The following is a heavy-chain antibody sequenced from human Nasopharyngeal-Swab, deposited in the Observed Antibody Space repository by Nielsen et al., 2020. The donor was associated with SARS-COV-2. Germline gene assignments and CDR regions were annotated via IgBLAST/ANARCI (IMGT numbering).Heavy chain of an antibody. Sequence: GESLKISCAASGFTFMDYSMNWVRQAPGKGLEWVSSIGRYGTDIFHADSVKGRFSVFRDAANKSIYLQMRSLRAEDTAVYYCARGTVFGVANGMDFWGQGTTVTVSS. CDR1: GFTFMDYS. CDR3: ARGTVFGVANGMDF. V-gene: IGHV3-21*01. CDR2: IGRYGTDI. J-gene: IGHJ6*02. D-gene: IGHD3-3*01.